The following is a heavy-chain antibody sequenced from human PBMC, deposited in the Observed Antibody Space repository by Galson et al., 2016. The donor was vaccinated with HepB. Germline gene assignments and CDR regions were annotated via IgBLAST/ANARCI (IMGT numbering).Heavy chain of an antibody. CDR3: VRGVHV. J-gene: IGHJ2*01. Sequence: SLRLSCAAPGFTFSAHWMSWVRQTPGKGLEWVANINEDGRHKDYVDSVKGRFSISRDNANNSLSLQMNSLRDDDTAVYFCVRGVHVCGRGTLVSVSS. CDR1: GFTFSAHW. V-gene: IGHV3-7*04. D-gene: IGHD1-1*01. CDR2: INEDGRHK.